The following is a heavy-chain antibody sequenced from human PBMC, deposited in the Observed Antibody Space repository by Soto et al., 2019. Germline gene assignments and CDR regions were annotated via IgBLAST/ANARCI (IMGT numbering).Heavy chain of an antibody. J-gene: IGHJ5*02. D-gene: IGHD1-20*01. V-gene: IGHV1-2*02. CDR2: INPNSGGT. CDR1: GYTFTGYY. CDR3: ARATAVYNWNPAGWFDP. Sequence: QVQLVQSGAEVKKPGASVKVSCKASGYTFTGYYMHWVRQAPGQGLEWMGWINPNSGGTNYAQKFQGRVTMTRDTSISTAYMELSRLRSDDTAVYYCARATAVYNWNPAGWFDPWGQGTLVTVSS.